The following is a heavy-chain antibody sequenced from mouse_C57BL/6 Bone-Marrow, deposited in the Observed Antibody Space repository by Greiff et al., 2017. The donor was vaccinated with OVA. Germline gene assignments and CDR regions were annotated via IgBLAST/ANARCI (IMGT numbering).Heavy chain of an antibody. D-gene: IGHD1-1*01. Sequence: VQLKQSGAELVKPGASVKLSCTASGFNIKDYYMHWVKQRTEQGLEWIGRIDPEDGDTKYAPKFKGKATITADTSSNTAYLQLSSLTSEDSAVYFCARSLITTVVPYWGQGTSVTVSS. J-gene: IGHJ4*01. CDR3: ARSLITTVVPY. V-gene: IGHV14-2*01. CDR2: IDPEDGDT. CDR1: GFNIKDYY.